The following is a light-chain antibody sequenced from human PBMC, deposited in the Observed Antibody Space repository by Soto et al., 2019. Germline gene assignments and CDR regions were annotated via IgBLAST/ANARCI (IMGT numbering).Light chain of an antibody. CDR2: AAS. CDR1: QSISNF. V-gene: IGKV1-39*01. J-gene: IGKJ2*01. Sequence: DIQMTQSTSSLSASVGDRVTITCRASQSISNFLNWYQQKPGKAPELLIYAASSLHSGVPSRFNGSGSGTNFTLPISSLQPEDFATYSCQQSYTTPYTFGQGTKLEIK. CDR3: QQSYTTPYT.